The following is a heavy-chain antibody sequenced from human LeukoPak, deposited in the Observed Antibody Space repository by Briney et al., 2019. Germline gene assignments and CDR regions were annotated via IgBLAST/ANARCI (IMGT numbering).Heavy chain of an antibody. D-gene: IGHD2-15*01. J-gene: IGHJ5*02. V-gene: IGHV1-46*01. Sequence: ASVKVSCKASGYTFTSYYMHWVRQAPGQGLEWMGIINPSGRSTSYAQKFQGRVTMTRDTSTSTVYMELSSLRSEDTAVYYCARDPVVVVAAYDFPSFNWFDPWGQGTLVTVSS. CDR1: GYTFTSYY. CDR2: INPSGRST. CDR3: ARDPVVVVAAYDFPSFNWFDP.